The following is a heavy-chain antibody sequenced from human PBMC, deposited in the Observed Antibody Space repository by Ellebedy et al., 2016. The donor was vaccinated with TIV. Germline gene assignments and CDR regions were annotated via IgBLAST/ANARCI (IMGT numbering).Heavy chain of an antibody. V-gene: IGHV5-51*01. CDR1: GYSFTSYW. J-gene: IGHJ3*02. Sequence: KVSXXGSGYSFTSYWIGWVRQMPGKGLEWMGIIYPGDSDTRYSPSFQGQVTISADKSISTAYLQWSSLKASDTATYYCARQEGAAVHDAFDIWGQGTMVTVSS. CDR2: IYPGDSDT. D-gene: IGHD6-19*01. CDR3: ARQEGAAVHDAFDI.